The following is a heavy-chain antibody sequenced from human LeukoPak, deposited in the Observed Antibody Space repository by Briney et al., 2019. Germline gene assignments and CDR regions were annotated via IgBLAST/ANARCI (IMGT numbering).Heavy chain of an antibody. CDR1: GFTLTRYV. D-gene: IGHD5-12*01. CDR3: AGGNIVATHYFDY. CDR2: IWYDGSNK. Sequence: LVGSLRLSCAPPGFTLTRYVMQWVRPAPHGGGGRVSVIWYDGSNKFYADSVKGRFTISRDNSKSTLYLQMNSLRAEDTAVYYCAGGNIVATHYFDYWGQGTLVTVSS. V-gene: IGHV3-33*01. J-gene: IGHJ4*02.